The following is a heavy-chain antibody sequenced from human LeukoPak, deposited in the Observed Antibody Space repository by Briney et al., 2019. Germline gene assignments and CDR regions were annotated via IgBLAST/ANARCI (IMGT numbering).Heavy chain of an antibody. CDR2: ISSSSSSTI. Sequence: GGSLRLSCAASGFTFSSYSMNWVRQAPGKGLEWVSYISSSSSSTIYYADSVKGRFTISRDNAKNSLYLQMNSLRAEDTAVYYCARSRYDVVYFDYWGQGTLVTVSS. J-gene: IGHJ4*02. CDR3: ARSRYDVVYFDY. CDR1: GFTFSSYS. V-gene: IGHV3-48*01. D-gene: IGHD3-3*01.